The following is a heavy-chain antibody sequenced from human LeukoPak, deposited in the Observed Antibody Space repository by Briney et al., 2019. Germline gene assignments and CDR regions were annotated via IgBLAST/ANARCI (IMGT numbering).Heavy chain of an antibody. Sequence: SETLSLTCTVSGGSISSYYWSWIRQPPGKGLEWIGYIYYSGSTNYNPSPKSRVTISVGTSKNQFSLKLSSVTAADTAVYYCARGSHYDFWSGYYVNYYYYYGMDVWGQGTTVTVSS. CDR1: GGSISSYY. J-gene: IGHJ6*02. D-gene: IGHD3-3*01. CDR2: IYYSGST. V-gene: IGHV4-59*01. CDR3: ARGSHYDFWSGYYVNYYYYYGMDV.